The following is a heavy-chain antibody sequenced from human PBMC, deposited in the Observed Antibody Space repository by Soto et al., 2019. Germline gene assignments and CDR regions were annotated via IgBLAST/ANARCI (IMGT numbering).Heavy chain of an antibody. CDR3: AKSHIDYGMDV. J-gene: IGHJ6*02. CDR1: GFTFSSYG. Sequence: LRLSCAASGFTFSSYGMHWVRQAPGKGLEWVAVISYDGSNKYYADSVKGRFTISRDNSKNTLYLQMNSLRAEDTAVYYCAKSHIDYGMDVWGQGTTVTVSS. V-gene: IGHV3-30*18. CDR2: ISYDGSNK.